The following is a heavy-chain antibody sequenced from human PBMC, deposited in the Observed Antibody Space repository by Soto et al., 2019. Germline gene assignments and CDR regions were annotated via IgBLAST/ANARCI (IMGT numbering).Heavy chain of an antibody. CDR3: AKDHPRETAAGLVGHYYCCIDV. V-gene: IGHV3-30*18. D-gene: IGHD3-9*01. Sequence: PGGSLRLSCAASGFTFSSYGMHWVRQAPGKGLEWVAVISYDGSNKYYADSVKGRFTISRDNSKNTLYLQMNSLRAEDTAVYYCAKDHPRETAAGLVGHYYCCIDVWDQGTTVTVSS. J-gene: IGHJ6*02. CDR1: GFTFSSYG. CDR2: ISYDGSNK.